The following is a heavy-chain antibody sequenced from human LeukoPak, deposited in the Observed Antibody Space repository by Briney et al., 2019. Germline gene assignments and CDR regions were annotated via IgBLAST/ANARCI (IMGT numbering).Heavy chain of an antibody. CDR2: ISSSSSYI. J-gene: IGHJ3*02. Sequence: GSLSLSCAASGFTFSSYSMNWVRQAPGKGLEWVSSISSSSSYIYYADSVKGRFTISRDNAKNSLYLQMNSLRAEDTAVYYCARHVGYRAFDIWGQGTMVTVSS. CDR3: ARHVGYRAFDI. D-gene: IGHD1-1*01. V-gene: IGHV3-21*01. CDR1: GFTFSSYS.